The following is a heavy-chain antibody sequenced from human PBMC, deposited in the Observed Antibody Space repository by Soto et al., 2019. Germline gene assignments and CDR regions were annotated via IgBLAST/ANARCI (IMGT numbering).Heavy chain of an antibody. CDR3: ARTSPYSISWYSYYHDGMDV. CDR2: INHSGST. CDR1: GGSFSGYY. J-gene: IGHJ6*02. Sequence: SETLSLTCAVYGGSFSGYYWSWIRQPPGKGLEWIGEINHSGSTNYNPSLKSRVTISVDTSKNQFSLKLSSVTAADTAVYYCARTSPYSISWYSYYHDGMDVWGQGTTVTVS. D-gene: IGHD6-13*01. V-gene: IGHV4-34*01.